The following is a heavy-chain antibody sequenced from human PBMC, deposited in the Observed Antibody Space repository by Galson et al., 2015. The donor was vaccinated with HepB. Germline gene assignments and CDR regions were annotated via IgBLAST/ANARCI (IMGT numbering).Heavy chain of an antibody. V-gene: IGHV4-39*07. CDR3: ARDPAVAGIRPFDY. CDR1: GGSISSSSYY. Sequence: SETLSLTCTVSGGSISSSSYYWGWIRQPPGKGLEWIGSIYYSGSTYYNPSLKSRVTISVDTSKNQFSLKLSSVTAADTAVYYCARDPAVAGIRPFDYWGQGTLVTVSS. J-gene: IGHJ4*02. D-gene: IGHD6-19*01. CDR2: IYYSGST.